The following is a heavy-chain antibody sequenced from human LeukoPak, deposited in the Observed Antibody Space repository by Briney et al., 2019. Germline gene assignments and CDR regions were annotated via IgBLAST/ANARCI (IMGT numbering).Heavy chain of an antibody. Sequence: SETLSLTCTVSGGSISSGGYYWSWIRQHPGKGLEWIGYIYYSGSTYYNPSLKSRVTISVDTSKNQFSLKLSSVTAADTAVYYCARDLRTWFDPWGPGTLVTVSS. CDR3: ARDLRTWFDP. CDR2: IYYSGST. J-gene: IGHJ5*02. V-gene: IGHV4-31*03. D-gene: IGHD3/OR15-3a*01. CDR1: GGSISSGGYY.